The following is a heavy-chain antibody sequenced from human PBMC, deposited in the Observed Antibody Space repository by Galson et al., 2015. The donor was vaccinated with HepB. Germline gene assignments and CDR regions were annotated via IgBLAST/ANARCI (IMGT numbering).Heavy chain of an antibody. D-gene: IGHD5-12*01. V-gene: IGHV3-15*01. CDR1: GFTFSSYW. J-gene: IGHJ6*03. Sequence: SLRLSCAASGFTFSSYWMSWVRQAPGKGLEWVGRIKSKTDGGTTDYAAPVKGRFTISRDDSKNTLYLQMNSLKAEDTAVYYCTTEVATIVNYYYYYMDVWGKGTTVTVSS. CDR2: IKSKTDGGTT. CDR3: TTEVATIVNYYYYYMDV.